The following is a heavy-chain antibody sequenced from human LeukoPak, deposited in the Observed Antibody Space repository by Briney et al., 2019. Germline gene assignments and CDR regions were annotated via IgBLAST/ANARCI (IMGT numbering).Heavy chain of an antibody. CDR2: ISYDGSNE. CDR1: GFTFSNYA. D-gene: IGHD1-26*01. J-gene: IGHJ4*02. V-gene: IGHV3-30-3*01. Sequence: GGSLRLSCAASGFTFSNYAMHWVRQAPGKGLEWVALISYDGSNEYYADSVKGRFTISRDNSKNTLYLQMNSLRAEDTAVYYCARESVGATSDYWGQGTLVTVSS. CDR3: ARESVGATSDY.